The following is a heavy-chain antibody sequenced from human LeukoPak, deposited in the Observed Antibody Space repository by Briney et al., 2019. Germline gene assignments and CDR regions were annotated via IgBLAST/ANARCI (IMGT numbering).Heavy chain of an antibody. V-gene: IGHV3-48*03. Sequence: GGSLRLSCAASGFAFSSYEMSWVRQATGKGLEWISFISGDNRAIHYADSVRGRFTISADHAKNSVYLQMNSLRAEDTAVYYCATSLSGWFGPSAYYWGQGTLVTVSS. CDR2: ISGDNRAI. CDR3: ATSLSGWFGPSAYY. J-gene: IGHJ4*02. CDR1: GFAFSSYE. D-gene: IGHD6-19*01.